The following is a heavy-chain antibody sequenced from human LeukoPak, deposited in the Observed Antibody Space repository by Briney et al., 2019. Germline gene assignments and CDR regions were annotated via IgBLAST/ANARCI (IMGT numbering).Heavy chain of an antibody. CDR1: GFTFSSYW. V-gene: IGHV3-74*01. J-gene: IGHJ4*02. D-gene: IGHD6-19*01. Sequence: GGSLRLSCAASGFTFSSYWMHWVRQAPGKGLVWVSRINSDGSSTSYADAVKGRFTISRDNAKNTLYLQMDSLRAEDTAVYYCARDPSRLAVGPGGFDYWGQGTLVTVSS. CDR2: INSDGSST. CDR3: ARDPSRLAVGPGGFDY.